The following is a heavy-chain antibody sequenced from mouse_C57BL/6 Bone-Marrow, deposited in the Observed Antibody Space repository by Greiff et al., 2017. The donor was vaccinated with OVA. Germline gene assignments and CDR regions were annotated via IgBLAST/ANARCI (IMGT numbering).Heavy chain of an antibody. CDR1: GFTFSNYW. V-gene: IGHV6-3*01. CDR3: TRYDALQAY. J-gene: IGHJ3*01. D-gene: IGHD2-3*01. Sequence: EVQRVESGGGLVQPGGSMKLSCVASGFTFSNYWMNWVRQSPEKGLEWVAQIRLKSDNYATHYAESVKGRFTISRDDSKSSVYLQMNNLRAEDTGIYYCTRYDALQAYWGQGTLVTVSA. CDR2: IRLKSDNYAT.